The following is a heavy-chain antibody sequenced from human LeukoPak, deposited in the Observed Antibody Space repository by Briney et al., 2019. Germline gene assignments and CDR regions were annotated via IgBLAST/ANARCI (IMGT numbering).Heavy chain of an antibody. D-gene: IGHD4-17*01. Sequence: GESLKISCKGSGYKFTSYWIGWVRQMPGKGLEWMGIINPSDSDTTYSPSFQGQVTISADRSISTAYLQWSSLKASDTAIYYCARLRTTRGPVTVTPSYPDSPNWFDPWGQGTLVTVSS. V-gene: IGHV5-51*01. J-gene: IGHJ5*02. CDR2: INPSDSDT. CDR3: ARLRTTRGPVTVTPSYPDSPNWFDP. CDR1: GYKFTSYW.